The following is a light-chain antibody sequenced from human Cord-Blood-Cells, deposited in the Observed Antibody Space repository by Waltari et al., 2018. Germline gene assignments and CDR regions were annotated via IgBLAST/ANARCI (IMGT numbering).Light chain of an antibody. J-gene: IGLJ3*02. V-gene: IGLV2-14*03. CDR2: DVS. CDR3: SSYTSSSTLV. CDR1: SSDGGGSNH. Sequence: QSALTQPASVSGSPGQSITISCTGTSSDGGGSNHVSWYQQHPGKAPKLMIYDVSNRPSGVSNRLSGSKSGNPASLTISGLQAEDEADYYCSSYTSSSTLVFGGGTKLTVL.